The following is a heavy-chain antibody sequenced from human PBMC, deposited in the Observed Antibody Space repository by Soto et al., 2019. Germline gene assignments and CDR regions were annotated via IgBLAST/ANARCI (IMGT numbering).Heavy chain of an antibody. CDR2: IIPILGIA. Sequence: GASVKLSCKASGGTFSSYTISWVRQAPRQGLEWMGRIIPILGIANYAQKFQGRVTITADKSTSTAYMELSSLRSEDTAVYYCARVIQNRSGYVAEDINFDYWGQGTLVTVSS. V-gene: IGHV1-69*02. CDR1: GGTFSSYT. D-gene: IGHD5-12*01. CDR3: ARVIQNRSGYVAEDINFDY. J-gene: IGHJ4*02.